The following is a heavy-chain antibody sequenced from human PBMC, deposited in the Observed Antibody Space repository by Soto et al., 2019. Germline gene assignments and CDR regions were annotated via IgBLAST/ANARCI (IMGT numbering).Heavy chain of an antibody. Sequence: PGGSLRLSCAASGFTFSSYWMHWVRQAPGKGLVWVSRINSDGSSTSYADSVKGRLTISRDNAKNTLYLQMNSLRAEDTAVYYCVRDRFGGYCSSTSCSYYYGMDVWGQGTTVTVSS. CDR2: INSDGSST. V-gene: IGHV3-74*01. J-gene: IGHJ6*02. D-gene: IGHD2-2*01. CDR3: VRDRFGGYCSSTSCSYYYGMDV. CDR1: GFTFSSYW.